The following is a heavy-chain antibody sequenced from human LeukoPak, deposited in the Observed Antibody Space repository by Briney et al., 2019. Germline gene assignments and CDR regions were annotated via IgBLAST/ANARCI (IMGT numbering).Heavy chain of an antibody. CDR2: ISSSGSIT. Sequence: GGSLRLSCAASGFSVSVNYMSWVRQAPGKGLKWVSAISSSGSITYFADSVKGRFSISRDNSNNTLYLQMNNLGPDDTAVYFCARRSDLANFFDYWGQGTLVTVSS. J-gene: IGHJ4*02. CDR1: GFSVSVNY. CDR3: ARRSDLANFFDY. D-gene: IGHD5-12*01. V-gene: IGHV3-23*01.